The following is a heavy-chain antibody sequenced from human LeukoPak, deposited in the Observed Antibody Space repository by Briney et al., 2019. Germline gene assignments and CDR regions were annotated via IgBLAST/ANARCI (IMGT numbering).Heavy chain of an antibody. D-gene: IGHD3-22*01. CDR1: GFTFNNAW. CDR3: TTGITMIVVAIYGMDV. J-gene: IGHJ6*02. V-gene: IGHV3-15*01. Sequence: SGGSLRLSCAASGFTFNNAWMSWVRQAPGKGLEWVGRIKSKTDGGTTDYAAPVKGRFTISRDDSKKTLYLQMNSLKTEDTAVYYCTTGITMIVVAIYGMDVWGQGTTVTVSS. CDR2: IKSKTDGGTT.